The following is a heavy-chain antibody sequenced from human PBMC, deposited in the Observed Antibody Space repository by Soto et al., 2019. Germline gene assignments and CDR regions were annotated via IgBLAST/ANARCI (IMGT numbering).Heavy chain of an antibody. V-gene: IGHV1-18*01. J-gene: IGHJ6*02. CDR1: GYAFNRYG. CDR3: ARSIITYNMDV. Sequence: QVQLVQSGPEVRTPGASVKVSCRAFGYAFNRYGVSWVRQAPGQGLEWLGWISAYDGDTKYGQRLQGRLIMTTETSTNTAYMEVRSQRSDDTAIYYCARSIITYNMDVWGQGTTVTVSS. CDR2: ISAYDGDT. D-gene: IGHD3-10*01.